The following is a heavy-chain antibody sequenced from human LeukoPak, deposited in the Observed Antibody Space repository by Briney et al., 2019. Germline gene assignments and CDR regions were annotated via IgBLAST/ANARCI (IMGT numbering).Heavy chain of an antibody. V-gene: IGHV3-7*01. CDR1: GFTFSSYW. Sequence: GGSLRLSCAASGFTFSSYWMTWVRQAPGKGLEWVASIRQDGSEKYYVDSVKGRFTISRDNAKSSLYLQMNSLRAEDTAVYYCTRGGGAVDFGGQGALVTVSS. CDR2: IRQDGSEK. J-gene: IGHJ5*01. D-gene: IGHD3-16*01. CDR3: TRGGGAVDF.